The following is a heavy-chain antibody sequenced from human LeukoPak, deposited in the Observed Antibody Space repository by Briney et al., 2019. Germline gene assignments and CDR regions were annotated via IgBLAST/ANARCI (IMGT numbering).Heavy chain of an antibody. V-gene: IGHV1-69*01. D-gene: IGHD2-2*01. CDR2: IIPIFGTA. Sequence: GSSVKVSSKASGGTFSSYAISWVRQAPGQGLEWMGGIIPIFGTANYAQKFQGRVTITADESTSTAYMELSSLRSEDTAVYYCARGLNQLLIEWAFDYWGQGTLVTVSS. CDR3: ARGLNQLLIEWAFDY. J-gene: IGHJ4*02. CDR1: GGTFSSYA.